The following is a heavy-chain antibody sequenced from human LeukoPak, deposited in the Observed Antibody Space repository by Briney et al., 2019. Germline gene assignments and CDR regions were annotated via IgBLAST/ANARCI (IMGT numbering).Heavy chain of an antibody. CDR2: INPSSGST. Sequence: ASVKVSCKASGYTFTIYYMHWVRQAPGQGLEWMGIINPSSGSTSYTQKFQGRVTMTRDTSTSTVYMDLSSLRSEDTAVYYCARASSDFGELFPWGQGTLVTVSS. J-gene: IGHJ5*02. CDR1: GYTFTIYY. V-gene: IGHV1-46*01. D-gene: IGHD3-10*01. CDR3: ARASSDFGELFP.